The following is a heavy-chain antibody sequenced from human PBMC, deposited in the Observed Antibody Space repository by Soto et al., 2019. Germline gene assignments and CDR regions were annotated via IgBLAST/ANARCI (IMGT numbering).Heavy chain of an antibody. D-gene: IGHD3-22*01. Sequence: QVQLQESGPGLVKPSGTLSLTCAVSGVSISSNNWWSWVRQPPGKGLEWIGEFSHSGSTKYNPSLKICVTISVDKSKNHFSPKLNSVTAADTAVYYCASDHSSGYFDYWGQGTLVTVSS. CDR3: ASDHSSGYFDY. V-gene: IGHV4-4*02. J-gene: IGHJ4*02. CDR2: FSHSGST. CDR1: GVSISSNNW.